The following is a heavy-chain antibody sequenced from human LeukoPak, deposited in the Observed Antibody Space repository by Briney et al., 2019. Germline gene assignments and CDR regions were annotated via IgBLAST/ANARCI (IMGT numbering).Heavy chain of an antibody. V-gene: IGHV3-21*06. D-gene: IGHD6-19*01. J-gene: IGHJ4*02. CDR2: ISSHNTHI. CDR1: GFTFGDYA. CDR3: VREAYEAGTLWYFDY. Sequence: PGGSLRLSCTASGFTFGDYAMSWFRQTPGKGLEWVSSISSHNTHIYYADSVKGRFIISRDNGDNSVFLEMNSLTADDTAIYYCVREAYEAGTLWYFDYWGQGALVIVSS.